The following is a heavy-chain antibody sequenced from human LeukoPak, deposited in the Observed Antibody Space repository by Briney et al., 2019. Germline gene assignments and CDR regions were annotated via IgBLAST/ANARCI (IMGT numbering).Heavy chain of an antibody. J-gene: IGHJ4*02. D-gene: IGHD2-21*02. CDR3: ARGHNSRAGVTDCCPLDY. V-gene: IGHV3-66*01. CDR1: GFTVSSNY. Sequence: GGSMRLSCAASGFTVSSNYISWVRQAPGKGLEWVSLIYSGGTTYYADSVKGRFTISRDNSKNTLYLQMNSLRAEDTATYFCARGHNSRAGVTDCCPLDYWGQGTLVTVSS. CDR2: IYSGGTT.